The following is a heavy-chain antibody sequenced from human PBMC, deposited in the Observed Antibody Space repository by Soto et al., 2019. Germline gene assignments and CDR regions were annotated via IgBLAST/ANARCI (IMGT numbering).Heavy chain of an antibody. CDR3: ARERSGWFRNWFDP. J-gene: IGHJ5*02. Sequence: PWETLSLTCTVSGGSVSSGSYYWSRIRQPPGKGLEWIGYIYYSGSTNYNPSLKSRVTISVDTSKNQFSLKLSSVTAADTAVYYRARERSGWFRNWFDPWGQGTQVTVSS. V-gene: IGHV4-61*01. CDR2: IYYSGST. D-gene: IGHD6-19*01. CDR1: GGSVSSGSYY.